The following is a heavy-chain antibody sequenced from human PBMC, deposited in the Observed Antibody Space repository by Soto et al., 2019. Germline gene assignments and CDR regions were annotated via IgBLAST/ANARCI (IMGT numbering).Heavy chain of an antibody. CDR2: IWYDGSSK. D-gene: IGHD1-26*01. CDR3: ARGDEKGGGMDV. Sequence: QVQVVESGGGVVQPGRSLRLSCAASGFTFSSHGMHWVRQARGKGLEWVAVIWYDGSSKYYADSVKGRFTISRDNSKNTLYLQMNSLRAEDTAVYYCARGDEKGGGMDVWGQGTTVTVSS. J-gene: IGHJ6*02. CDR1: GFTFSSHG. V-gene: IGHV3-33*01.